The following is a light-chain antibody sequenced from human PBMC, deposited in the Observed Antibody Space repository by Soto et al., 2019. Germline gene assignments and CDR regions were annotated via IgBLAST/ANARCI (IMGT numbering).Light chain of an antibody. J-gene: IGKJ4*01. CDR3: QQYGSSPLT. V-gene: IGKV3-20*01. CDR2: GAS. CDR1: QSVTASY. Sequence: EIVLTQSPGTLSLSPGERATLSCRASQSVTASYLACYHQKPGQAPRLLIYGASSRATGIPDRFSGSGSGTDFSLIINRVEPEDFAVYYCQQYGSSPLTFGGGTKVEIK.